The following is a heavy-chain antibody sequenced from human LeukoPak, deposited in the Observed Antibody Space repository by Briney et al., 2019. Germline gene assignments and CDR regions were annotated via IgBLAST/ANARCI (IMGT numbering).Heavy chain of an antibody. CDR2: IKSEGEGATT. D-gene: IGHD3-3*02. Sequence: GGSLRLSCVSSGFTIGTAWMSWVRQAPGKGLEWLGHIKSEGEGATTDYAAPAKGRFAISRDDSKNMIYLQMSSLKIDDTAIYYCIAHFPYFYGFDVWGKGTSVTVSS. CDR3: IAHFPYFYGFDV. CDR1: GFTIGTAW. V-gene: IGHV3-15*01. J-gene: IGHJ6*04.